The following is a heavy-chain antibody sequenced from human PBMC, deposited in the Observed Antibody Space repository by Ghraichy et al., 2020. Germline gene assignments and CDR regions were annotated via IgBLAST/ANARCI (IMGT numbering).Heavy chain of an antibody. CDR1: GFTFSSYA. V-gene: IGHV3-23*01. D-gene: IGHD2-2*01. J-gene: IGHJ6*02. CDR2: ISGSGGST. CDR3: AKDRVVVPAAWGYYYGMDV. Sequence: GGSLRLSCAASGFTFSSYAMSWVRQAPGKGLEWVSAISGSGGSTYYADSVKGRFTISRDNSKNTLYLQMNSLRAEDTAVYYCAKDRVVVPAAWGYYYGMDVWGQGTTVTVSS.